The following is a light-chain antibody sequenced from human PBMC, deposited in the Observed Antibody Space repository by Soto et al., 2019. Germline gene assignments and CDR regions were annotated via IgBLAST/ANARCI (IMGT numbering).Light chain of an antibody. CDR1: QSVSSSY. J-gene: IGKJ1*01. Sequence: EIVLTQSPGTLSLSPGERATLSCRASQSVSSSYLAWYQQNRGQAPRLLIYGASSRAPGIPDRFGGSGSGTDFTLTISRLAPEDFAVYYCKQYGSSRWTFGKGNKVEIK. V-gene: IGKV3-20*01. CDR2: GAS. CDR3: KQYGSSRWT.